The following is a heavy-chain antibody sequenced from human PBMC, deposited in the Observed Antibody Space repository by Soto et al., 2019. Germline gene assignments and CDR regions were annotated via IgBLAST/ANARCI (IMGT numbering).Heavy chain of an antibody. D-gene: IGHD2-2*01. CDR2: ISGSGGST. CDR3: AKDPVQYCSSTSCAPDWFDP. Sequence: EVQLLESGGGLVQPGGSLRLSCAASGFTFSSYAMSWVRQAPGKGLEWVSAISGSGGSTYYADSVKGRFTISRDNSKNTLYLQMNSLRAEDTAVYYSAKDPVQYCSSTSCAPDWFDPWGQGTLVTVSS. CDR1: GFTFSSYA. V-gene: IGHV3-23*01. J-gene: IGHJ5*02.